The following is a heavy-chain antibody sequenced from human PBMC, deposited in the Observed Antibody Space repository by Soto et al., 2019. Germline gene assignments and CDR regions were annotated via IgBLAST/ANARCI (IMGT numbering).Heavy chain of an antibody. CDR2: INHSGST. CDR3: ARGTDTPITSRSLDY. J-gene: IGHJ4*02. Sequence: SETLSLTCAVYGGSFSGYYWSWIRQPPGKGLEWIGEINHSGSTNYNPSLKSRVTISVDTSKNQFSLKLSSVTAADTAVYYCARGTDTPITSRSLDYWGQGTLVTVSS. V-gene: IGHV4-34*01. D-gene: IGHD5-18*01. CDR1: GGSFSGYY.